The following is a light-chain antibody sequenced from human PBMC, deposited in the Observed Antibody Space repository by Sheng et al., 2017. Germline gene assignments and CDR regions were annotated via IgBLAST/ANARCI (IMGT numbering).Light chain of an antibody. Sequence: IVLTQSPATLSLSPGERATLSCRASQSVSSSLGWYQQIPGRAPRLLIYAASSRATGIPDRISGSGSGTDFSLTISRLEPEDFAVYYCQHYGSSPVTFGGGPRWRSN. J-gene: IGKJ4*01. CDR1: QSVSSS. V-gene: IGKV3-20*01. CDR2: AAS. CDR3: QHYGSSPVT.